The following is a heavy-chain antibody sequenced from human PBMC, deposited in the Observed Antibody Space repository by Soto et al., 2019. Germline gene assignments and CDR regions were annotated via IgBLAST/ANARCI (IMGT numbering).Heavy chain of an antibody. CDR3: ARVEGFRELTAYYFDY. Sequence: NPSETLSLTCAVSGGSISSSNWWSWVRQPPGKGLEWIGEIYHSGSTNYNPSLKSRVTISVDKSKNQFSLKLSSVTAADTAVYYCARVEGFRELTAYYFDYWGQGTLVTVSS. CDR2: IYHSGST. CDR1: GGSISSSNW. J-gene: IGHJ4*02. D-gene: IGHD3-10*01. V-gene: IGHV4-4*02.